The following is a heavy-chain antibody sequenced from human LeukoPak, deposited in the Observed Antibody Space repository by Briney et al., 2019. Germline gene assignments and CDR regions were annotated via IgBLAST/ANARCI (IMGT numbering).Heavy chain of an antibody. Sequence: SETLSLTCTVSGGSISSYYWSWIRQPPGKGLEWIGYIYYSGSTNYNPSLKSRVTISVDTSKNQFSLKLSSVTAADTAVYYCARAQNDYGDSGDAFDIWGQGTMVTVSS. D-gene: IGHD4-17*01. CDR1: GGSISSYY. V-gene: IGHV4-59*08. CDR2: IYYSGST. CDR3: ARAQNDYGDSGDAFDI. J-gene: IGHJ3*02.